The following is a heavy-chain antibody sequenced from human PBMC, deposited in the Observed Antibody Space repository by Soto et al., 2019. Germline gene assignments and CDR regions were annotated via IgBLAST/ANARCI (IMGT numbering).Heavy chain of an antibody. Sequence: SETLSLTGLVSGVSISSKYWSWILQPPGQGLEWIGYIHNTGDTNFNPSVKNRVIISVDTSKNQFSLRLSSVTAADTAVYYCARSYPNTIFGVVPSRGLDVWGQGTTVTVSS. D-gene: IGHD3-3*01. CDR3: ARSYPNTIFGVVPSRGLDV. CDR1: GVSISSKY. CDR2: IHNTGDT. J-gene: IGHJ6*02. V-gene: IGHV4-59*01.